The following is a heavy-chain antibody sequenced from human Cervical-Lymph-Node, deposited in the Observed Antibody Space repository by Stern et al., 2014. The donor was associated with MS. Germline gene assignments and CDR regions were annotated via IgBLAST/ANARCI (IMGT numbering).Heavy chain of an antibody. J-gene: IGHJ4*02. CDR1: GFTFSSYT. D-gene: IGHD3-22*01. CDR2: ISASTTYT. CDR3: ARGGWLLENAFTFDF. V-gene: IGHV3-21*01. Sequence: VQLVESGGGLVKPGGSLRLSCVASGFTFSSYTMSWVRQSPGKGLEWVSSISASTTYTYYAGSLKGRFTISRHNAKNSLYLQLDSLSAEDTAVYYCARGGWLLENAFTFDFWGQGALVTVSS.